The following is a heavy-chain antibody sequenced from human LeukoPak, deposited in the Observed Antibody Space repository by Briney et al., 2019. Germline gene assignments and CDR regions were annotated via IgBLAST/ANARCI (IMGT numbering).Heavy chain of an antibody. J-gene: IGHJ5*02. CDR1: GASISVYY. CDR2: IYYSGST. CDR3: ASKRIVEVGNWFDP. V-gene: IGHV4-59*01. Sequence: PSETLSLTCTLSGASISVYYLNWIRQPPGKGLEWIAYIYYSGSTRYNPSLKSRVTISVNTSKNQFSLNLSSVTAADTAVYYCASKRIVEVGNWFDPWGQGTLVSVSS. D-gene: IGHD3-22*01.